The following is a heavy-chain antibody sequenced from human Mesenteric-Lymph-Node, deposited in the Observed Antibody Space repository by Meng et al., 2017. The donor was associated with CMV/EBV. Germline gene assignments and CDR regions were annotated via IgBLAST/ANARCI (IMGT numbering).Heavy chain of an antibody. CDR2: IIPILGST. V-gene: IGHV1-69*01. J-gene: IGHJ4*02. CDR1: G. D-gene: IGHD3-10*01. CDR3: ARQSRKYFETGSYYGGYYFDY. Sequence: GFNWVRQAPGQGLEWVGGIIPILGSTNYAQNFQGRATITADEATSTVYLELSSLTSEDTAVFYCARQSRKYFETGSYYGGYYFDYWGQGTLVTVSS.